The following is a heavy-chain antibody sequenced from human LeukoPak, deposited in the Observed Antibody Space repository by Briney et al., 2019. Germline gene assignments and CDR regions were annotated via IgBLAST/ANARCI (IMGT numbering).Heavy chain of an antibody. CDR3: FDWVTSSGHSDD. D-gene: IGHD3-9*01. J-gene: IGHJ4*02. Sequence: SETLSLTCTVSGGSISSSGFYWGWVRQPPGKGLEWIGSIHHSGSTYYNPSLKSRVTISVDTSNNLFSLKLRSVFVQEKDGIRCFDWVTSSGHSDDWGQGTLVT. CDR2: IHHSGST. V-gene: IGHV4-39*01. CDR1: GGSISSSGFY.